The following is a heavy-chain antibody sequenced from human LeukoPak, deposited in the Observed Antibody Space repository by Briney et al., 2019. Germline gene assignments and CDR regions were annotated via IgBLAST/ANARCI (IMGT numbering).Heavy chain of an antibody. CDR1: GGSISSYY. D-gene: IGHD2-15*01. V-gene: IGHV4-59*12. CDR2: IYYSGST. Sequence: ASETLSLTCTVSGGSISSYYWSWIRQPPGKGLEWIGYIYYSGSTYYNPSLKSRVTISVDTSKNQFSLKLSSVTAADTAVYYCARDIGGSCYLDYWGQGTLVTVSS. J-gene: IGHJ4*02. CDR3: ARDIGGSCYLDY.